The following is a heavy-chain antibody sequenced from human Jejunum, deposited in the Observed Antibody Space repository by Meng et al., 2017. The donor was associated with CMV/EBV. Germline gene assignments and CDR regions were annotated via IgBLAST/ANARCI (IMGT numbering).Heavy chain of an antibody. CDR1: GFSFSTSGVG. CDR2: IYWDDDK. CDR3: AHLIGGHYTSRPDY. J-gene: IGHJ4*02. Sequence: QITLKESGHTLVKPTQTLTLTCTFSGFSFSTSGVGVGWIRQPPGKALEWLALIYWDDDKRYSPSLKNRLTITKDTSKNQVVLTMTNMEPIDTGTYYCAHLIGGHYTSRPDYWGQGILVTVPS. V-gene: IGHV2-5*02. D-gene: IGHD2-21*02.